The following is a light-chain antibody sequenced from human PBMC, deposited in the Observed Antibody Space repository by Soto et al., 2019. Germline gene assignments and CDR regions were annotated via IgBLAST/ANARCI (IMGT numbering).Light chain of an antibody. Sequence: DIQMTQSPSTLSASVGDRVTITCRASQSVSSSLAWYQQKPGKAPKLLISKATSLESGVPSRFSGSGSETEFTLTIDSVQPDAFASCYCQQYISYWTFGQGAKVAIK. CDR1: QSVSSS. CDR3: QQYISYWT. J-gene: IGKJ1*01. V-gene: IGKV1-5*03. CDR2: KAT.